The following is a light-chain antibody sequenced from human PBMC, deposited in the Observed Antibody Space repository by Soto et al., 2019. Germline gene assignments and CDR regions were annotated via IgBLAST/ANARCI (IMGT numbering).Light chain of an antibody. Sequence: DVVMTQSPPSLPVTLGQPASISCRSSQSVVYSDGNAYLNWFHQRPGQSPRRLIYTVSNRDSGVPDRFSGVGSGTDFTLKISRVEAEDVGIYYCMQGTHWPPTFGQGTKVEI. V-gene: IGKV2-30*01. CDR1: QSVVYSDGNAY. CDR3: MQGTHWPPT. J-gene: IGKJ1*01. CDR2: TVS.